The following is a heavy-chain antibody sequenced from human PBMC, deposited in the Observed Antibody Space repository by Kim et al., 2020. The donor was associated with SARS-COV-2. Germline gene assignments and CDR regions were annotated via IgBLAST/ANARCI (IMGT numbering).Heavy chain of an antibody. V-gene: IGHV4-39*01. J-gene: IGHJ4*02. D-gene: IGHD3-3*02. Sequence: SETLSLTCTVYGGSINSNNYHWGWIRQPPGKGLEWIGTIYYSGTTYYNPSLKSRVTISVDTSKNQFSLKLNSLTAADTSVYYFARHSTNADYFDYWCQGT. CDR2: IYYSGTT. CDR1: GGSINSNNYH. CDR3: ARHSTNADYFDY.